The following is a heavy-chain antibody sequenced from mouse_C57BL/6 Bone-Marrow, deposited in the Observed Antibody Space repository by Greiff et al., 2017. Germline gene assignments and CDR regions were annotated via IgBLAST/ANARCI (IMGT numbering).Heavy chain of an antibody. J-gene: IGHJ2*01. CDR1: GYTFTSYT. CDR3: ARRETTVVAKGY. D-gene: IGHD1-1*01. V-gene: IGHV1-4*01. CDR2: INPSSGYT. Sequence: VKLMESGAELARPGASVKMSCKASGYTFTSYTMHWVKQRPGQGLEWIGYINPSSGYTKYNQKFKDKATLTADKSSSTAYMQLSSLTSEDSAVYYCARRETTVVAKGYWGQGTTLTVSS.